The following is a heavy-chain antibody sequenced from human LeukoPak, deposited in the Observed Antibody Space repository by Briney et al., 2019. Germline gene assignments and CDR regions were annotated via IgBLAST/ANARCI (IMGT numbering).Heavy chain of an antibody. D-gene: IGHD4-23*01. V-gene: IGHV3-7*01. CDR1: GFTFSSYW. Sequence: GGSLRLSCAASGFTFSSYWMSWVRQAPGKGLDWVANIKQDGSGKYYVDSVKGRFTISRDNAKNSLYLQMNSLRAEDTAVYYCARVIRWYRRDAFDIWGQGTMVTVSS. CDR2: IKQDGSGK. J-gene: IGHJ3*02. CDR3: ARVIRWYRRDAFDI.